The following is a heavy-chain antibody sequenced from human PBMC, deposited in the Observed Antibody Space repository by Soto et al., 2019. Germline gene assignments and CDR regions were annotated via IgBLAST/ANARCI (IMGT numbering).Heavy chain of an antibody. CDR3: AKTVYSSSYVDY. V-gene: IGHV3-30*18. CDR1: GFTFSSYG. J-gene: IGHJ4*02. Sequence: GGSLRFSCAASGFTFSSYGMHWVRQAPGKGLEWVAVISYDGSNKYYADSVKGRFTISRDNSKNTLYLQMNSLRAEDTAVYYCAKTVYSSSYVDYWGQGTLVTVSS. D-gene: IGHD6-6*01. CDR2: ISYDGSNK.